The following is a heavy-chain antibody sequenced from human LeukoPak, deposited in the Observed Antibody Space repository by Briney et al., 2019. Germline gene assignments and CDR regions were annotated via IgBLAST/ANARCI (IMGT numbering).Heavy chain of an antibody. V-gene: IGHV4-34*01. D-gene: IGHD3-16*02. CDR3: ASNRYDYVWGSYHPWYFDY. J-gene: IGHJ4*02. Sequence: SETLSLTCAVYGGSSSGYYWSWIRQPPGKGLEWIGEINHSGSTNYNPSLKSRVTISVDTSKNQFSLKLSSVTAADTAVYYCASNRYDYVWGSYHPWYFDYWGQGTLVTVSS. CDR2: INHSGST. CDR1: GGSSSGYY.